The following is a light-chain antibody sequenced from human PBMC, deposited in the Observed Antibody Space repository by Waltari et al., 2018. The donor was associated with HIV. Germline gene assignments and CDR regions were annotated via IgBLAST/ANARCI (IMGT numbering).Light chain of an antibody. V-gene: IGLV1-44*01. CDR2: SYG. CDR3: ATWDDSLNAWV. Sequence: QSVLNQSPSASGTPGQRVIISCSGSSSNIGSNTVTWYQQFPGTAPKILIYSYGQPPSGVPERFSGSKSATSASLAISGLRSEDEADYYWATWDDSLNAWVFGGGTKLTVL. CDR1: SSNIGSNT. J-gene: IGLJ3*02.